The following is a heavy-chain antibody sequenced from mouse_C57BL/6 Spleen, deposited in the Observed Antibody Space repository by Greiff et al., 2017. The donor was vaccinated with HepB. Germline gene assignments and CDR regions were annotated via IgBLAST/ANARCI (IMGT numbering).Heavy chain of an antibody. J-gene: IGHJ2*01. CDR1: GYTFTSYW. CDR2: IHPNSGST. Sequence: QVQLQQPGAELVKPGASVKVSCKASGYTFTSYWMHWVKQRPGQGLEWIGMIHPNSGSTNYNEKFKSKATLTVDKSSSTAYMQLSSLTSEDSAVYYCARTYYDYDGYVDYWGQGTTLTVSS. D-gene: IGHD2-4*01. V-gene: IGHV1-64*01. CDR3: ARTYYDYDGYVDY.